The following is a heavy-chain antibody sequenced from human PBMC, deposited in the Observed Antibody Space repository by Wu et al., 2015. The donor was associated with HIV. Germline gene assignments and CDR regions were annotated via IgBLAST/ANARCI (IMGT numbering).Heavy chain of an antibody. Sequence: QVQLVQSGAEMKKPGASVKVSCKASGYTFTSYGISWVRQAPGQGLEWMGWISTYNGNTNYAQEFQGRVTMTTDTSTSTAYMEVRSLRSDDTAVYFCARSLSAQNWFDPWGQGTLVTVSS. CDR1: GYTFTSYG. CDR2: ISTYNGNT. J-gene: IGHJ5*02. V-gene: IGHV1-18*01. CDR3: ARSLSAQNWFDP.